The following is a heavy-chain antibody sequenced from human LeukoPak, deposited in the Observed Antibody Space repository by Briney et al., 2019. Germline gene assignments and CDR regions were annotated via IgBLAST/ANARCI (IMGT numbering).Heavy chain of an antibody. D-gene: IGHD3-9*01. V-gene: IGHV3-30*04. CDR2: ISFDGSNK. CDR1: GFTFSNYA. CDR3: ARPLTGYYYYFDY. Sequence: PGRSLRLSCAASGFTFSNYAMHWVRQAPGKGLEWVSIISFDGSNKYYADSVKGRFTISRDNAKNSLYLQMNSLRAEDTAVYYCARPLTGYYYYFDYWGQGTLVTVSS. J-gene: IGHJ4*02.